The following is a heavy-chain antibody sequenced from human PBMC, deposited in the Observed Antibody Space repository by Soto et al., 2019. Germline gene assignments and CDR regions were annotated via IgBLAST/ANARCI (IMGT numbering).Heavy chain of an antibody. CDR3: ARARQGLGIVATDWIEGVNWFDP. D-gene: IGHD5-12*01. J-gene: IGHJ5*02. Sequence: SETLSLTCTVSGGSISSGDYYWSWIRQPPGKGLEWIGYIYYSGSTYYNPSLKSRVTISVDTSKNQFSLKLSSVTAADTAVYYCARARQGLGIVATDWIEGVNWFDPWGQGTLVTVS. CDR1: GGSISSGDYY. V-gene: IGHV4-30-4*01. CDR2: IYYSGST.